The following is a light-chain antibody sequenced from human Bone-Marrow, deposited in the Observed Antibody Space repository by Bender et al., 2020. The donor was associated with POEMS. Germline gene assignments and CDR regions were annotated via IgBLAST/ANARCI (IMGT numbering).Light chain of an antibody. Sequence: QSALTQPDSVSGSPGQSVTISCTGTGSDVGGFNYVSWYQQHPGKAPKVVINDVSDRPSGISDRFSGSKSANTASLTISDIQAEDEGDYYCSSWDDSLSGWVFGGGTKLTVL. V-gene: IGLV2-14*03. J-gene: IGLJ3*02. CDR1: GSDVGGFNY. CDR3: SSWDDSLSGWV. CDR2: DVS.